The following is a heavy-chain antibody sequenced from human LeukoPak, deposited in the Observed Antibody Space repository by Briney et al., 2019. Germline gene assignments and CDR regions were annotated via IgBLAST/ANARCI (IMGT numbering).Heavy chain of an antibody. CDR2: ISSSSSTI. J-gene: IGHJ4*02. D-gene: IGHD2-21*02. CDR3: ARGCGGDCYSPFDY. V-gene: IGHV3-48*04. Sequence: GGSLRLSCAASGFAFSTYVMHWVRQAPGKGLEWLSYISSSSSTIYYADSVKGRFTISRDNAKNSLFLQMNSLRAEDTAVYYCARGCGGDCYSPFDYWGQGTLVTVSS. CDR1: GFAFSTYV.